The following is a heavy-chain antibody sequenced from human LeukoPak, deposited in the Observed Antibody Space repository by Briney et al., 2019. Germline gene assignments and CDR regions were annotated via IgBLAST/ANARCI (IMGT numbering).Heavy chain of an antibody. J-gene: IGHJ4*02. CDR1: GFTFDDYG. V-gene: IGHV3-20*03. D-gene: IGHD6-6*01. CDR2: IDWNGGST. Sequence: GSLRLSYSASGFTFDDYGMSWVRQAPGEGLEWVSSIDWNGGSTGYANSVKGRFTISRDNAKNSLSLQMNSLRAEDTAFYYCARAYTSSSGGFDYWGQGTLVTVSS. CDR3: ARAYTSSSGGFDY.